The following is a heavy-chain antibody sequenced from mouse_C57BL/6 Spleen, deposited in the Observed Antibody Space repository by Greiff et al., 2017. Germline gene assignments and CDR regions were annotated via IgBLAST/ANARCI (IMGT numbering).Heavy chain of an antibody. V-gene: IGHV1-82*01. J-gene: IGHJ2*01. CDR1: GYAFSSSW. D-gene: IGHD2-3*01. CDR3: ARGDYDGYYGY. Sequence: VQLQQSGPELVKPGASVKISCKASGYAFSSSWMNWVKQRPGKGLEWIGRIYPGDGDTNYNGKFKGKATLTADKSSSTAYMQLSSLTSEDSAVXFCARGDYDGYYGYWGQGTTLTVSS. CDR2: IYPGDGDT.